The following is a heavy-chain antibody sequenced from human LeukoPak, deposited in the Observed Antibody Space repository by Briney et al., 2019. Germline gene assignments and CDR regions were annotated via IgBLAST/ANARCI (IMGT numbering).Heavy chain of an antibody. CDR1: GGSFSGYY. V-gene: IGHV4-34*01. D-gene: IGHD3-22*01. Sequence: SEILSLTCAVSGGSFSGYYWSWIRQPPGKGLEWIGKINHSGSTYYNPSLKSRVTISVDTSKNQFSLKLSSVTAADTAVYYCAREKAALSLTMIVVVIDYWGQGTLVTVSS. CDR2: INHSGST. J-gene: IGHJ4*02. CDR3: AREKAALSLTMIVVVIDY.